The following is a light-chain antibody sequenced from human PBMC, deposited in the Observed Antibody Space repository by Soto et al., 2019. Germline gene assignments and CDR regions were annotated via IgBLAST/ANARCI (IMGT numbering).Light chain of an antibody. J-gene: IGKJ1*01. CDR2: GAS. V-gene: IGKV3-15*01. Sequence: EIVMTQSPATLAVSPGERATLSCRASQSVSSNLAWYQQKPGQAPRLLIYGASTRATGIPARFSGSGSGTEFTLTISSLQSEYFAVYYCQQYNNWFWTFGQGTKVEIK. CDR3: QQYNNWFWT. CDR1: QSVSSN.